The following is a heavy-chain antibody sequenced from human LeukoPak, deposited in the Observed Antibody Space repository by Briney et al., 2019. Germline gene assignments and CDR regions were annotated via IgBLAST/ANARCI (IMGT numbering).Heavy chain of an antibody. CDR3: ARDYCSSTSCPDWFDP. J-gene: IGHJ5*02. D-gene: IGHD2-2*01. CDR1: GFTFSSYA. CDR2: ISYDGSNK. V-gene: IGHV3-30-3*01. Sequence: GGSLRLSCAASGFTFSSYAMHWVRQAPGKGLEWVAVISYDGSNKYYADSVKGRFTISRDNSKNTLYLQMNSLRAEDTAVYYCARDYCSSTSCPDWFDPWGQGTLVTVSS.